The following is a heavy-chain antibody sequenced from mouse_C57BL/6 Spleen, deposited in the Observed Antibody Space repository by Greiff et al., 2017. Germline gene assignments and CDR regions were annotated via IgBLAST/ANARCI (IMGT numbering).Heavy chain of an antibody. V-gene: IGHV5-6*01. D-gene: IGHD1-1*01. J-gene: IGHJ4*01. Sequence: EVKLMESGGDLVKPGGSLKLSCAASGFTFSSYGMSWVRQTPDKMLELVATISSGGSYPYYPDSVKGRFTISRDNAKNTLYLQMSSLKSEDTAMYYCARQSITTEDYWGQGTSVTVSS. CDR1: GFTFSSYG. CDR2: ISSGGSYP. CDR3: ARQSITTEDY.